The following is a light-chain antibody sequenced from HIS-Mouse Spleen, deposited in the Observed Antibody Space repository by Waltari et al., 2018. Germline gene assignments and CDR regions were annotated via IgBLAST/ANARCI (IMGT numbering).Light chain of an antibody. CDR2: DAS. Sequence: DIQMAKSPSPLSASVGDSVTITCKGNHDSSNYLTWYQQKPGKAPKLLIYDASNMETGVPSRFSGSGSGTDFTFTISSLQPEDIATYYCQQYDNLPLTFGGGTKVEIK. CDR3: QQYDNLPLT. J-gene: IGKJ4*01. CDR1: HDSSNY. V-gene: IGKV1-33*01.